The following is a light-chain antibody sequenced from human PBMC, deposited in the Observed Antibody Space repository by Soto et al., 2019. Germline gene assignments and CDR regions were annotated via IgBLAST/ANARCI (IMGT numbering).Light chain of an antibody. CDR1: QSVTSNY. CDR2: GAS. CDR3: QQYGSSPWT. V-gene: IGKV3-20*01. Sequence: VLTQSPGTLSLSPGERATLSCRASQSVTSNYLAWYQQKPGQSPRLLMSGASKRATGVPDRFSGSGSGTDFTLTISRLEPEDFAVYYCQQYGSSPWTFGQGTKVDIK. J-gene: IGKJ1*01.